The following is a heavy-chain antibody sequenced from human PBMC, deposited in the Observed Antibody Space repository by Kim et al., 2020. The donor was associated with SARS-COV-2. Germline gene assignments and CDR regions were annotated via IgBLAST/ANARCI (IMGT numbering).Heavy chain of an antibody. CDR3: ARDAYTSGWRTADY. Sequence: YSPKLQGRITVTRETPAGTVYMELSSLRSEDTAVYYCARDAYTSGWRTADYWGQGTLVTVSS. V-gene: IGHV1-3*01. J-gene: IGHJ4*02. D-gene: IGHD6-19*01.